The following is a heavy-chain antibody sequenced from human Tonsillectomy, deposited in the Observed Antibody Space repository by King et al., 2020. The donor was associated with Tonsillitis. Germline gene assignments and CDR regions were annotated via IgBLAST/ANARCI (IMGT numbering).Heavy chain of an antibody. CDR2: ISAYNGNT. D-gene: IGHD3-22*01. CDR3: ARADDSSGYYNAFDI. CDR1: GYTFTSYA. J-gene: IGHJ3*02. V-gene: IGHV1-18*04. Sequence: VQLVESGAEVKKPGASVKVSCKASGYTFTSYAISWVRQAPGQGLEWMGWISAYNGNTNYAQKFQGRDTMTTDTSTGTAYMDLRSLRSDDTAVYYCARADDSSGYYNAFDIWGQGTMVTVSS.